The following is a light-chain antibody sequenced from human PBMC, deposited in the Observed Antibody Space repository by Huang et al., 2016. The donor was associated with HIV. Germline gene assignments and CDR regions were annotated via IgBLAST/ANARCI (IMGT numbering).Light chain of an antibody. J-gene: IGKJ4*01. CDR1: QSVNNY. CDR2: DTS. Sequence: EIVLTQSPATLSLSPGERATLSCRASQSVNNYLGWYQQKPGQAPRLLIYDTSTRATGVPARFSGSVSGTAFTLTISGLEPEDFAVYYCQQRSNLLTFGGGTKVEI. CDR3: QQRSNLLT. V-gene: IGKV3-11*01.